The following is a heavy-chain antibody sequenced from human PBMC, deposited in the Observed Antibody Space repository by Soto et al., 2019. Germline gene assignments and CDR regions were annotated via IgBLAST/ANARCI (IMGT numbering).Heavy chain of an antibody. Sequence: EFLRISCTGSGDSFTGYWIGLVRQMPGKGLEWMGIIYPGDSDTRYSTSFQGQVTISADKSISTAYLQWSSLKASDTAMYYCARNSYCSTTDGMDVWGQGTKVTVYS. D-gene: IGHD6-13*01. CDR1: GDSFTGYW. CDR2: IYPGDSDT. V-gene: IGHV5-51*01. J-gene: IGHJ6*02. CDR3: ARNSYCSTTDGMDV.